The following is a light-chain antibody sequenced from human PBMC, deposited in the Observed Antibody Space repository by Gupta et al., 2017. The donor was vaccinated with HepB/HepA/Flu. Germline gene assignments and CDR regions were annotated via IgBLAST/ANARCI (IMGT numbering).Light chain of an antibody. J-gene: IGKJ3*01. CDR2: AAS. Sequence: DIQMTQSPSSLSASVGDRVTITCRASQDIRNDLVGWFQQKPGKAPKRLIYAASSLDGGVPSRFSGSGSGTEFTLTISSLQPEDFATYYCLQQNNSPFTFGHGTKVDIK. CDR3: LQQNNSPFT. V-gene: IGKV1-17*01. CDR1: QDIRND.